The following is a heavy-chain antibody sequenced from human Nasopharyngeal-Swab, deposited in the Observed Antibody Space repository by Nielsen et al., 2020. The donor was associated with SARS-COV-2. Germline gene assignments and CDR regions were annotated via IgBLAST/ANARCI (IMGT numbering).Heavy chain of an antibody. CDR3: ATGVCGGDCYPAQHDAFDI. D-gene: IGHD2-21*02. J-gene: IGHJ3*02. Sequence: SVKVSCKASGGTFSSYAISWVRQAPGQGLEWMGGIIPIFGTANYAQKFQGRVTITADESTSTAYMELSSLRSEDTAVYYCATGVCGGDCYPAQHDAFDIWGRGTMVTVSS. V-gene: IGHV1-69*13. CDR2: IIPIFGTA. CDR1: GGTFSSYA.